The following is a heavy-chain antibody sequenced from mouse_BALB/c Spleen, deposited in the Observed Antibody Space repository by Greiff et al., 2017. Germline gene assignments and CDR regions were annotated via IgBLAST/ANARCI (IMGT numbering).Heavy chain of an antibody. Sequence: EVQRVESGPGLVKPSQSLSLTCSVTGYSITSGYYWNWIRQFPGNKLEWMGYISYDGSNNYNPSLKNRISITRDTSKNQFFLKLNSVTTEDTATYYCARESYDGNLGWFAYWGQGTLVTVSA. CDR3: ARESYDGNLGWFAY. D-gene: IGHD2-3*01. J-gene: IGHJ3*01. V-gene: IGHV3-6*02. CDR1: GYSITSGYY. CDR2: ISYDGSN.